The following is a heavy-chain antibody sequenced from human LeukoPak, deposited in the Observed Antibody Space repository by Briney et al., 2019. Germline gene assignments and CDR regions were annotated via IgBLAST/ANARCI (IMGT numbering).Heavy chain of an antibody. J-gene: IGHJ4*02. D-gene: IGHD3-22*01. CDR1: GYRLTELA. Sequence: ASVRVSCKASGYRLTELAMHWVRQAPGKGLEWMGGFDPEVGETLYAQEFQGRVTMTEDTSTDTAYMELSSLKSEDTAVYFCAAFYYDSSRFSYYFDYWGQGTLVTVSS. CDR2: FDPEVGET. CDR3: AAFYYDSSRFSYYFDY. V-gene: IGHV1-24*01.